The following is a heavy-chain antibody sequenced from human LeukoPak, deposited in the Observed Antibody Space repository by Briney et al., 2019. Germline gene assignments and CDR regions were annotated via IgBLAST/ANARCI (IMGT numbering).Heavy chain of an antibody. Sequence: PSETLSLTCTVSGGSISSSSYYWGWIRQPPGKGLEWIGSIYYSGSTYYNPSLKSRVTISVDTSKNQFSLKLSSVTAADTAVYYCARAYGVYSGSPFDYWGQGTLVTVSS. V-gene: IGHV4-39*07. CDR3: ARAYGVYSGSPFDY. CDR1: GGSISSSSYY. J-gene: IGHJ4*02. D-gene: IGHD1-26*01. CDR2: IYYSGST.